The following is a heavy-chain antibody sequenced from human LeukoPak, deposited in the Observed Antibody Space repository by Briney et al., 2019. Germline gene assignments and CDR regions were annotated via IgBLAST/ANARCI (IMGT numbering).Heavy chain of an antibody. CDR1: GYTFTNYN. V-gene: IGHV1-8*01. CDR3: ARDRPYCSGGSCYPRKFDP. D-gene: IGHD2-15*01. CDR2: MNPNSGNT. J-gene: IGHJ5*02. Sequence: GASVKVSCKASGYTFTNYNIDWVRQATGQGLEWMGWMNPNSGNTGYAQKFQGRVTMARNTSISTAYMELSSLRSDDTAIYYCARDRPYCSGGSCYPRKFDPWGQGTLVTVSS.